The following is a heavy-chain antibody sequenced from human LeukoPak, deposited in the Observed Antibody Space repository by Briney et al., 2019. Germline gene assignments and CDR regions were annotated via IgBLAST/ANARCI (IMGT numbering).Heavy chain of an antibody. D-gene: IGHD3-9*01. CDR2: IKQDGSEK. CDR1: GFTFRRYW. Sequence: GGSLRLSCAASGFTFRRYWMSWARQASGKGLEWVANIKQDGSEKYYVDSVKGRFTISRDNTKNSLYLQMNSLRAEDTAVYYCATDQRYAFDYWGQGILVTVSS. J-gene: IGHJ4*02. CDR3: ATDQRYAFDY. V-gene: IGHV3-7*04.